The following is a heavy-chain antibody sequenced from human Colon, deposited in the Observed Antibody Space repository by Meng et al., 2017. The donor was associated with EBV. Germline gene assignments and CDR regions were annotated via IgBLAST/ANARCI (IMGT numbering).Heavy chain of an antibody. V-gene: IGHV3-11*01. CDR2: ISSSTDTI. CDR1: GFTFSDYY. J-gene: IGHJ4*02. D-gene: IGHD3-16*02. CDR3: ARGYTYSSFFDY. Sequence: QVQLVESGGGXVKPGGSLRLSCAASGFTFSDYYMSWIRQAPGKGLEWISYISSSTDTIYYADSVKGRFTISRDNVKNLLYLQMNSLRADDTAVYYCARGYTYSSFFDYWGPGTLVTVSS.